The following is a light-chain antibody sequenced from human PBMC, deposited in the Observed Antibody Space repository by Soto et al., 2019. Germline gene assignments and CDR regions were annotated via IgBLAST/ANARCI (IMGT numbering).Light chain of an antibody. V-gene: IGKV3-15*01. CDR1: QSISAN. J-gene: IGKJ5*01. Sequence: EIVMTPSPATLSVSPVDRATLSCRASQSISANLAWYQQKPGQTPRLLIYGASTRATGIPARFSGSGSGTEFTLTISSLQSEDFAVYYCQQYNNWLSITFGQGTRLEIK. CDR2: GAS. CDR3: QQYNNWLSIT.